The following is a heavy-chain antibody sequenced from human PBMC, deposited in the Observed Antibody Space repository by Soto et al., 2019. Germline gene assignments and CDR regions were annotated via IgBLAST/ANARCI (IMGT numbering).Heavy chain of an antibody. CDR1: GGSISSGDYY. CDR2: IYYSGST. J-gene: IGHJ5*02. CDR3: ARMISTVTTRDWFDP. D-gene: IGHD4-17*01. V-gene: IGHV4-30-4*01. Sequence: QVQLQESGPGLVKPSQTLSLTCTVSGGSISSGDYYWSWIRQPPGKGLEWIGYIYYSGSTYYNPSLKSRVTLSVDTSKNPFSLKLSSVTAADTAVYYCARMISTVTTRDWFDPWGQGTLVTVSS.